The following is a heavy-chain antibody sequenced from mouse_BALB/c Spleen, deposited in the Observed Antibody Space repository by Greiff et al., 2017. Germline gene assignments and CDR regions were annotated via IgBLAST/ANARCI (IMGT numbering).Heavy chain of an antibody. Sequence: QVQLQQSGAELAKPGASVKMSCKASGYTFTSYWMHWVKQRPGQGLEWIGYINPSTGYTEYNQKFKDKATLTADKSSSTAYMQLSSLTSEDSAVYYCARWGYGNFYYYAMDYWGQGTSVTVSS. CDR2: INPSTGYT. J-gene: IGHJ4*01. CDR1: GYTFTSYW. CDR3: ARWGYGNFYYYAMDY. V-gene: IGHV1-7*01. D-gene: IGHD2-10*02.